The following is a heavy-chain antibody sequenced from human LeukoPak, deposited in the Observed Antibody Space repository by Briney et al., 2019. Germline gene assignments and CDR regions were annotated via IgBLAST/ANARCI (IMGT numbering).Heavy chain of an antibody. CDR2: IIPILGIA. Sequence: GASVKVSCKASGGTFSSYAISWVRQAPGQGLEWMGRIIPILGIANYAQKFQGRVTITADKSTSTAYMELSSLRSEDTAVYYCARGRSGSYYFDYWGQGTLVTVSS. CDR1: GGTFSSYA. D-gene: IGHD1-26*01. J-gene: IGHJ4*02. V-gene: IGHV1-69*04. CDR3: ARGRSGSYYFDY.